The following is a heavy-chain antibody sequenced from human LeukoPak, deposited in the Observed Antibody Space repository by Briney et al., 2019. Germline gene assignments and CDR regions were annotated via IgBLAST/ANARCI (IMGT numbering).Heavy chain of an antibody. J-gene: IGHJ4*02. V-gene: IGHV3-30*03. Sequence: PGRALGLSCAASGFTLSSYGMHWVRQPQGEGLEWVAVISHDGSKKYSAESVKGRFTISRDNSKNTLYLQMNSLGAEDTAVYYCARGGKYSYGPFDYWGQGTLVTVSS. D-gene: IGHD5-18*01. CDR2: ISHDGSKK. CDR3: ARGGKYSYGPFDY. CDR1: GFTLSSYG.